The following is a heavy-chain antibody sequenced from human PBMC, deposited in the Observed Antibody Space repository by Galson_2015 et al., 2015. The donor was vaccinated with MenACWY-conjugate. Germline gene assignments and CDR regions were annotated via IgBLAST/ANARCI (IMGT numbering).Heavy chain of an antibody. V-gene: IGHV3-23*01. CDR1: GFDFDDYA. Sequence: SLRLSCAASGFDFDDYAMSWVRQAPGKGLQWVAGVGRGGRRTNNTDPVRGRFTISRDNSKNTLDLQMDSLRVEDTAVYYCAEVIYGARYYFEHWGQGSLVIVTS. CDR3: AEVIYGARYYFEH. CDR2: VGRGGRRT. J-gene: IGHJ4*02. D-gene: IGHD3/OR15-3a*01.